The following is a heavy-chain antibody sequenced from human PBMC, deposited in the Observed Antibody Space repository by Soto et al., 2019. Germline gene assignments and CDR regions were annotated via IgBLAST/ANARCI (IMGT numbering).Heavy chain of an antibody. CDR2: IYASGST. V-gene: IGHV4-4*07. Sequence: SETLSLTCTVSGGSISSSYWSWIRQPAGKGLEWIGRIYASGSTNYNPSLKSRVTMSVDTSKNQFSLKLRSVTAADTAVYYCARACSSTSCYDVLDYWGQGTLVTVSS. CDR1: GGSISSSY. J-gene: IGHJ4*02. CDR3: ARACSSTSCYDVLDY. D-gene: IGHD2-2*01.